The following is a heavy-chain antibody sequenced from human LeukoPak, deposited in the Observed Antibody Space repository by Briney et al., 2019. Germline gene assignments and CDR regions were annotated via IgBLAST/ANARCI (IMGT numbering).Heavy chain of an antibody. J-gene: IGHJ4*02. Sequence: PSETLSLTCSVSGGSITSSSYYWGWIRQPPEKGLEWIGSIYYTGGTNYNPSLKSRVTMSVDTSKNQFSLRLSSVTAADTAVYYCARSQQLIRAFDSWGQGTLVAVSS. V-gene: IGHV4-39*07. CDR2: IYYTGGT. D-gene: IGHD6-13*01. CDR3: ARSQQLIRAFDS. CDR1: GGSITSSSYY.